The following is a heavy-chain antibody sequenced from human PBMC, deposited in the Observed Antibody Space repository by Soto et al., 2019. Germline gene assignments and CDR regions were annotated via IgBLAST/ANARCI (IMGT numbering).Heavy chain of an antibody. J-gene: IGHJ4*02. V-gene: IGHV4-30-2*01. Sequence: PSETLSVTCAVYEGCFTTGDYSWNWIPQPRGKGLEGIGYIYTSGSTYYSSSIKSRVTISADRSKNQFSLQMSSVTAAGTAEYYCARVNDYGGVPLDYWGQGLLVTVYS. CDR2: IYTSGST. D-gene: IGHD4-17*01. CDR1: EGCFTTGDYS. CDR3: ARVNDYGGVPLDY.